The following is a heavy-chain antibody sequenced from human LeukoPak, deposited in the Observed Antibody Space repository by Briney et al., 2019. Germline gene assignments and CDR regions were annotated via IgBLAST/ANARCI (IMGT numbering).Heavy chain of an antibody. CDR2: INHSGST. CDR1: GGSFSGYY. V-gene: IGHV4-34*01. J-gene: IGHJ3*02. Sequence: PSETLSLTYAVYGGSFSGYYWSWIRQPPGKGLEWIGEINHSGSTNYNPSLKSRVTISVDTSKNQFSLKLSSVTAADTAVYYCARGNSGWLRAFDIWGQGTMVIVSS. CDR3: ARGNSGWLRAFDI. D-gene: IGHD6-19*01.